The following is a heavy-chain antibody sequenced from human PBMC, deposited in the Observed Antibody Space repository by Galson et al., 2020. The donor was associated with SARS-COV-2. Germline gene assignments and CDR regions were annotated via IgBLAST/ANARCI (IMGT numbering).Heavy chain of an antibody. CDR2: ISAYNGNT. J-gene: IGHJ1*01. CDR3: ARELYYYDSSVYYPAEYFQH. Sequence: ASVKVSCNASGYTFTSYRISWVRQAPGQGLEWMGWISAYNGNTNYAQKLQGRVTMTTDTSTSTAYMELRSLRSDHTAVYYCARELYYYDSSVYYPAEYFQHWGQGTLVTVSS. CDR1: GYTFTSYR. V-gene: IGHV1-18*01. D-gene: IGHD3-22*01.